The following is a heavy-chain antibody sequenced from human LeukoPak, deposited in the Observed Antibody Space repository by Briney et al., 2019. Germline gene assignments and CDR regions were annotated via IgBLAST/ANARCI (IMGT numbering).Heavy chain of an antibody. J-gene: IGHJ3*02. V-gene: IGHV1-18*01. Sequence: ASVKVSCKASGYTFTSYGISWVRQAPGQGLEWMGWISAYNGNTNYAQKFQGRVAMTRDTSISTAYMELSSLSSDDTAFYYCAKTRRGNFRPHDSFDIWGQGTLVTVSS. D-gene: IGHD1-26*01. CDR1: GYTFTSYG. CDR3: AKTRRGNFRPHDSFDI. CDR2: ISAYNGNT.